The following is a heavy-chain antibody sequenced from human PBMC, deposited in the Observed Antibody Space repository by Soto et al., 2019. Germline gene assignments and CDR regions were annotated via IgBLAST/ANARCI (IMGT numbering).Heavy chain of an antibody. CDR2: IYYSGST. V-gene: IGHV4-39*01. CDR1: GCSISSSSYY. Sequence: SETLFLTCTFSGCSISSSSYYWGWIRQPPGKGLEWIGSIYYSGSTYYNPSLKSRVTISVDTSKNQFSLKLSSVTAADTAVYYCARHGHNYDYIWGSYRFDWFDPWGQGTLVTVSS. J-gene: IGHJ5*02. D-gene: IGHD3-16*02. CDR3: ARHGHNYDYIWGSYRFDWFDP.